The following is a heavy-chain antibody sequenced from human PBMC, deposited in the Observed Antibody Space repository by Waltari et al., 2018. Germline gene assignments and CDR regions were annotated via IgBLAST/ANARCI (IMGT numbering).Heavy chain of an antibody. CDR3: AKDSLFLSGSYFRH. J-gene: IGHJ1*01. V-gene: IGHV3-23*03. CDR2: IYAGGNT. Sequence: EVQLLESGGGFVQPGGSLRLSCAASGFAFSSNAMSWVRLAPGKGRWWVSVIYAGGNTYYADSVKCRFNISRDNSKNTVYLQMNGLRGEDTGLYYCAKDSLFLSGSYFRHWGLGTLVTVSS. CDR1: GFAFSSNA. D-gene: IGHD1-26*01.